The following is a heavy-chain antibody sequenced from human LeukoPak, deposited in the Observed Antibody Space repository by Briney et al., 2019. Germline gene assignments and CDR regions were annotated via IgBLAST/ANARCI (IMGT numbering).Heavy chain of an antibody. CDR2: ISPNSGGT. V-gene: IGHV1-2*02. J-gene: IGHJ4*02. Sequence: GASVKVSCKASGYTFTGYYMHWVRQAPGQGLEWMGWISPNSGGTNYAQKFQGRVTMTRDTSISTAYMELSRLRSDDTAVYYCARGPGTSSGLVDYWGQGTLVTVSS. CDR1: GYTFTGYY. D-gene: IGHD1-1*01. CDR3: ARGPGTSSGLVDY.